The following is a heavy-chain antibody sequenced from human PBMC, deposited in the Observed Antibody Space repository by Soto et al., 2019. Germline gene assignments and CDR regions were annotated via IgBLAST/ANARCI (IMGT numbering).Heavy chain of an antibody. CDR3: AIGTTGEGSPHDAFDI. CDR2: INPNSGGT. V-gene: IGHV1-2*04. J-gene: IGHJ3*02. CDR1: GYTFTGYY. D-gene: IGHD7-27*01. Sequence: ASVKVSCKASGYTFTGYYMHWVRQAPGQGLEWMGWINPNSGGTNYAQKFQGWVTMTRDTSISTAYMELSRLRSDDTAVYYCAIGTTGEGSPHDAFDIWGQGTMVTVSS.